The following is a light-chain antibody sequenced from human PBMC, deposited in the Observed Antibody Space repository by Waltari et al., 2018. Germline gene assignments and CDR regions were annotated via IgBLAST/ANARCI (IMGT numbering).Light chain of an antibody. Sequence: VLTQSPATLSLSPGEGATLSCRASQSVSSYLAWYQQKPGQAPRLLIYDASNRATGIPARFSGSGSGTDFTLTISSLEPEDFAVYYCQQRSNWRYTFGQGTKLVIK. CDR2: DAS. J-gene: IGKJ2*01. CDR1: QSVSSY. V-gene: IGKV3-11*01. CDR3: QQRSNWRYT.